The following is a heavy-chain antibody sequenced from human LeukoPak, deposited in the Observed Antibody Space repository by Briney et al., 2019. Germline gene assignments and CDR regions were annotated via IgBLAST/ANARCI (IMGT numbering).Heavy chain of an antibody. D-gene: IGHD3-10*01. J-gene: IGHJ5*02. CDR1: GGSISSSSYY. CDR3: MRHYFGELLADH. CDR2: ISYTGST. V-gene: IGHV4-39*01. Sequence: SETLSLTCTVSGGSISSSSYYWGWIRQPPGKGLEWIGSISYTGSTYYSPSLKSRVTISIDTPKNQFSLKLSSVTAADTAVYYCMRHYFGELLADHWGQGTLVTVSS.